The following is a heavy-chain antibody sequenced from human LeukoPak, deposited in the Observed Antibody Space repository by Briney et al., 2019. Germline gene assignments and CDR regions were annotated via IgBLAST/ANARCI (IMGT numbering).Heavy chain of an antibody. CDR3: ARARAHLKYYYDSSGYYYFDY. CDR1: GGSFSGHY. V-gene: IGHV4-34*01. CDR2: INHSGST. J-gene: IGHJ4*02. Sequence: PSETLSLTCAVYGGSFSGHYWSWIRQPPGKGLEWIGEINHSGSTNYNPSLKSRVTISVDTSKNQFSLKLNSVTAADTAVYYCARARAHLKYYYDSSGYYYFDYWGQGTLVTVSS. D-gene: IGHD3-22*01.